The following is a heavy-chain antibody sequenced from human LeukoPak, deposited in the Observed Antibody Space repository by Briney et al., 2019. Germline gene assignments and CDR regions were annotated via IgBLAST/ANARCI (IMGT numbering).Heavy chain of an antibody. V-gene: IGHV3-74*01. Sequence: GGSLRLSCAASGFTFSSYWMHWVRQAPGKGLVWVSRINSDGSSTSYADSVKGRFTISRDNAKNTLYLQMNSLRAEDTAVYYCTRSPLIAARPFDYWGQGTLVTVPS. CDR1: GFTFSSYW. D-gene: IGHD6-6*01. CDR3: TRSPLIAARPFDY. CDR2: INSDGSST. J-gene: IGHJ4*02.